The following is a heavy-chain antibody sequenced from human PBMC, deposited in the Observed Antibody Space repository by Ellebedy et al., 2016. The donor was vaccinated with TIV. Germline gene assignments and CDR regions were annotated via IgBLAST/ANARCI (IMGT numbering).Heavy chain of an antibody. Sequence: SLKISXAVSGFNFGDFAMHWVRRVPGKGLEWVSGINWDSTTMGYAESVNGRFTISRDNTRNSLYLQINSLRAEDTAVYYCARGDGGDSGTLGYWGQGTLVTVSS. J-gene: IGHJ4*02. CDR2: INWDSTTM. CDR3: ARGDGGDSGTLGY. D-gene: IGHD4-23*01. V-gene: IGHV3-9*01. CDR1: GFNFGDFA.